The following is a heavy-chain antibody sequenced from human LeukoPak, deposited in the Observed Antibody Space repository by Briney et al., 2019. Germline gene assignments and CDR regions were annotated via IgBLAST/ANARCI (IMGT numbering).Heavy chain of an antibody. CDR2: INPNTGGT. CDR1: GYTFTAYY. CDR3: ARDRGSDY. V-gene: IGHV1-2*02. D-gene: IGHD3-10*01. Sequence: ASVKVSCKASGYTFTAYYMHWVRQAPGQGLGWMGWINPNTGGTDYAQKFQGRVTMTRDTSISTVYMELSRLRSDDTAVYYCARDRGSDYWGQGTLVTVSS. J-gene: IGHJ4*02.